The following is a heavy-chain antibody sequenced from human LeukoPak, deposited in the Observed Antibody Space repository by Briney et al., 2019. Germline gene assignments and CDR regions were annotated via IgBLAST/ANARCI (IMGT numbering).Heavy chain of an antibody. J-gene: IGHJ3*01. V-gene: IGHV3-7*01. Sequence: GGSLRLSCSASGFTFSSYWLSWVCQAPGKGLEWVANINLHGNEKYYVDSVRGRFTISRDNAKNSLYLQMNSLRAEDTALYYCTCDLDRSDSLWGQGTMVTVSS. CDR2: INLHGNEK. CDR3: TCDLDRSDSL. CDR1: GFTFSSYW. D-gene: IGHD3-22*01.